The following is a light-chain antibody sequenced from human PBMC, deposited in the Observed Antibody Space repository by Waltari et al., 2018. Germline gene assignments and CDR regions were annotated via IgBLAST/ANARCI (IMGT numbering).Light chain of an antibody. CDR1: RDINNY. V-gene: IGKV1-33*01. CDR3: QQYYSYPPT. CDR2: DAS. Sequence: DIQMTQSPSSLSASVGDRVTITCQASRDINNYLNWYQQKPGKAPKLLIYDASTLETGVPSRFSGSGSGTDFVFTISRLQPEDLGTYYCQQYYSYPPTFGPGTKV. J-gene: IGKJ3*01.